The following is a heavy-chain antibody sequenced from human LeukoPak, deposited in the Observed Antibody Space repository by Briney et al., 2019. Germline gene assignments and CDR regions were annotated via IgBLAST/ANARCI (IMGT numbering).Heavy chain of an antibody. CDR2: INHSGST. J-gene: IGHJ3*02. Sequence: PSETLPLTCAVYGGSFSGYYWSWIRQPPGKGLEWIGEINHSGSTNYNPSLKSRVTISVDTSKNQFSLKLSSVTAADTAVYYCARDRGIAAAGDAFDIWGQGTMVTVSS. V-gene: IGHV4-34*01. CDR3: ARDRGIAAAGDAFDI. CDR1: GGSFSGYY. D-gene: IGHD6-13*01.